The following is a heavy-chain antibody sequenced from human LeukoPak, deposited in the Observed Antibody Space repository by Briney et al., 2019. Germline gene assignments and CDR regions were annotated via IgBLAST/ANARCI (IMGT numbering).Heavy chain of an antibody. Sequence: GGSLRLSCAASEFMFGNYRMNLVRQAPGKGLEWVANINQDGSEKYYVDSVKGRFTISRDNAKNSLDLQMNSLRAEDTAVYYCARKSTVVGYFQHWGQGTLVTVSS. CDR3: ARKSTVVGYFQH. D-gene: IGHD4-23*01. J-gene: IGHJ1*01. V-gene: IGHV3-7*01. CDR1: EFMFGNYR. CDR2: INQDGSEK.